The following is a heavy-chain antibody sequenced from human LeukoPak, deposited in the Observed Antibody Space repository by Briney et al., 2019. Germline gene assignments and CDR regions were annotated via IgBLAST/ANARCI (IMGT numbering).Heavy chain of an antibody. V-gene: IGHV4-59*08. CDR2: IYYSGST. CDR1: GGSISSYY. D-gene: IGHD3-22*01. Sequence: SETLSLTCTVSGGSISSYYWSWIRQPPGKGLEWIGYIYYSGSTNYNPSLKSRVTISVDTSKNQFSPKLSSVTAADTAVYYCARHSLGSGYYYDSSGYYYSNWFDPWGQGTLVTVSS. CDR3: ARHSLGSGYYYDSSGYYYSNWFDP. J-gene: IGHJ5*02.